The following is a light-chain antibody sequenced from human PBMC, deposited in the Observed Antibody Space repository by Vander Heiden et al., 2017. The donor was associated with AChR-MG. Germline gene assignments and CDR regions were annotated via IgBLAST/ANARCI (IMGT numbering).Light chain of an antibody. CDR1: QSIGNY. V-gene: IGKV1-39*01. CDR2: AAS. CDR3: QQSYITAYT. Sequence: DIPMTQSPSSLSASVGDRVTITCRASQSIGNYLNWYQQKPGEAPKLLIYAASTLQSGVTPRFSGSGSGRDFTLTISNLQPGDFAIYYCQQSYITAYTFGQGTKLDIK. J-gene: IGKJ2*01.